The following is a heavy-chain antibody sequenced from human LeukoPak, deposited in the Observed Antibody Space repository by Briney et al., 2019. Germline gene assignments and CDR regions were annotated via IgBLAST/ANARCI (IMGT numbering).Heavy chain of an antibody. J-gene: IGHJ3*02. D-gene: IGHD1-26*01. CDR3: ARAPGAGRSYGDAFDI. Sequence: PGGSPRLSCAASGFTFSSYAMHWVRQAPGEGLEWVAVISYDGSNKYYADPVKGRFTISRDNSKNTLYLQMNSLRAEDTAVYYCARAPGAGRSYGDAFDIWGQGTMVTVSS. V-gene: IGHV3-30-3*01. CDR1: GFTFSSYA. CDR2: ISYDGSNK.